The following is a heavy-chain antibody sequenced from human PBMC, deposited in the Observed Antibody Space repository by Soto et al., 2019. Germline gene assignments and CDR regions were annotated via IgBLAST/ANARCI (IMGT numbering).Heavy chain of an antibody. CDR3: AKDAFGYCSGGSCYYYYMDV. Sequence: VGSLRLSCAASGFSFTNYAISWVRQAPGKGLEWVSAISASGGDTYYGDSVKGRFTISRDNSKNTLYLQMNSLRAEDTALYYCAKDAFGYCSGGSCYYYYMDVWGKGTTVTVSS. CDR1: GFSFTNYA. J-gene: IGHJ6*03. CDR2: ISASGGDT. V-gene: IGHV3-23*01. D-gene: IGHD2-15*01.